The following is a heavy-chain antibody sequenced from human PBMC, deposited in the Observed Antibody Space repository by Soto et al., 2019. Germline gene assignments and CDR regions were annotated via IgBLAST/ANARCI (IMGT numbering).Heavy chain of an antibody. J-gene: IGHJ3*02. Sequence: EVQLVESGGGLVKPGGSLRLSCAASGFTFSSYSMNWVRQAPGKGLEWVSSISSSSSYIYYADSVKGRFTISRDNAKNSLYRQMNSLRAEDTAVYYCVRTLSSWALGDAFDIWGQVTMVTVSS. CDR2: ISSSSSYI. CDR1: GFTFSSYS. V-gene: IGHV3-21*01. D-gene: IGHD6-13*01. CDR3: VRTLSSWALGDAFDI.